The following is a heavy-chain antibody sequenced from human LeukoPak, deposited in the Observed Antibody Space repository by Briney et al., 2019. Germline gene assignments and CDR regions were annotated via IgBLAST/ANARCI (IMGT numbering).Heavy chain of an antibody. CDR2: IYYSGST. D-gene: IGHD1-14*01. Sequence: SETLSLTCTVSGGSISSYYWSWIRQPPGKGLEWIGYIYYSGSTNYNPSLKSRVTISVDTSKNQFSLKLSSVTAADTAVYYCARASPIRLLGEPDAFDIWGQGTMVTVSS. CDR3: ARASPIRLLGEPDAFDI. J-gene: IGHJ3*02. CDR1: GGSISSYY. V-gene: IGHV4-59*01.